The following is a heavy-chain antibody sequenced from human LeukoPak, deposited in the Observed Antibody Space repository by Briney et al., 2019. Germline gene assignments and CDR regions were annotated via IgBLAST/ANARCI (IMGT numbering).Heavy chain of an antibody. D-gene: IGHD3-16*01. CDR2: INHSGST. CDR1: GGSFSGYY. CDR3: ARELGGGEDFDY. Sequence: PSETLSLTCAVYGGSFSGYYWSCIRQPPGKGLEWIGEINHSGSTNYNPSLKSRVTISVDTSKNQFSLKLRSVTAADTAVYYCARELGGGEDFDYWGQGTLVTVSS. V-gene: IGHV4-34*01. J-gene: IGHJ4*02.